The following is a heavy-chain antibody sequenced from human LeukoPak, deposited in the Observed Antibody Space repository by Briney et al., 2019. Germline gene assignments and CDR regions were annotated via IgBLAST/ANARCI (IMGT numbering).Heavy chain of an antibody. Sequence: GGSLRLSCAASGFTFSSYSMNWVRQAPGKGLEWVSYISSSSSTIYYADSVKGRFTISRDNSKNTLYLQMNSLRAKDTAVYYCAKEGGYCSSTSCQWGDYFDYWGQGTLVTVSS. D-gene: IGHD2-2*01. CDR3: AKEGGYCSSTSCQWGDYFDY. J-gene: IGHJ4*02. CDR1: GFTFSSYS. CDR2: ISSSSSTI. V-gene: IGHV3-48*01.